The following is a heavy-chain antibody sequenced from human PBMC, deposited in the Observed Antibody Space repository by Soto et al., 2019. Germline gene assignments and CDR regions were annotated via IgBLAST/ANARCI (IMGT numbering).Heavy chain of an antibody. CDR3: ARDPWIAAAGFSGMDV. J-gene: IGHJ6*02. V-gene: IGHV3-33*01. Sequence: QVQLVESGGGVVQPGRSLRLSCAASGFTFSSYGMHWVRQAPGKGLEWVAVIWYDGSNKYYADSVKGRFTISRDNSKNTLYLQMNSLRAEDTAVYYCARDPWIAAAGFSGMDVWGQGTTVTVSS. CDR2: IWYDGSNK. D-gene: IGHD6-13*01. CDR1: GFTFSSYG.